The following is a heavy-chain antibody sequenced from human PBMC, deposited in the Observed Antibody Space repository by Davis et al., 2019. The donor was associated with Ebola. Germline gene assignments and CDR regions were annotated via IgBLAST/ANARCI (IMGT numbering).Heavy chain of an antibody. V-gene: IGHV3-30-3*01. CDR3: AKEGAWGNWYLDL. J-gene: IGHJ2*01. Sequence: GESLKISCAASGFTFRNYAIHWVRQAPGKGLEWVAVIAYDGSTQYYADSVKGRFTISRDNFKNTLDLQMNSLRPEDTAVYYCAKEGAWGNWYLDLWGRGTLVTVSS. D-gene: IGHD3-16*01. CDR2: IAYDGSTQ. CDR1: GFTFRNYA.